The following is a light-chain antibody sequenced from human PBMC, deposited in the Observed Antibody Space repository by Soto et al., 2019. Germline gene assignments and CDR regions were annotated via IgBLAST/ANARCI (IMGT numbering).Light chain of an antibody. J-gene: IGLJ2*01. CDR2: GVS. CDR3: SSYAGSNNYVV. V-gene: IGLV2-8*01. CDR1: SSVIGAYNF. Sequence: QSALTQPPSASGSPGQSVSISCTGTSSVIGAYNFVSWYQQHPGKAPRLMIYGVSKRPSGVPDRFSGSKSGNTASLTVSGLQAEDEADYYCSSYAGSNNYVVFGGGTKLTVL.